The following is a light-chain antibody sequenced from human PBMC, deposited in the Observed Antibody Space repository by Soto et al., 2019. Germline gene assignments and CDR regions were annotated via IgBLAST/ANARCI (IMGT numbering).Light chain of an antibody. CDR2: KVS. CDR1: QSLVHNVGNTY. Sequence: DIVMTQTPLSSPVTLGQAASISCRSSQSLVHNVGNTYLSWFQQRPGQPPRLLIYKVSDRFSGVPDRFSGSGAGTDFTLTISNLQSEDFATYYCQQSYSPPVTFGGGTKVDIK. CDR3: QQSYSPPVT. J-gene: IGKJ4*01. V-gene: IGKV2-24*01.